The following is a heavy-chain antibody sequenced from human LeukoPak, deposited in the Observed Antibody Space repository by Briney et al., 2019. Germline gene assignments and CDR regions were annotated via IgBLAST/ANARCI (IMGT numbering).Heavy chain of an antibody. CDR3: ARDRITVAATETSFDY. J-gene: IGHJ4*02. CDR2: ISGSSSYI. Sequence: GGSLRLSCAGSGFTFSSYNMNWVRQAPGKGLEWVTSISGSSSYIYYADSVKGRFTISRGNAKNSLYLQMNSLRAEDTAVYYCARDRITVAATETSFDYWGQGTLVTVSS. CDR1: GFTFSSYN. V-gene: IGHV3-21*01. D-gene: IGHD6-19*01.